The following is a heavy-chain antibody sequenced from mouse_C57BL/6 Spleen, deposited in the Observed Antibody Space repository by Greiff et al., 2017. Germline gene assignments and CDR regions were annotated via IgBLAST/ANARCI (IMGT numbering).Heavy chain of an antibody. CDR1: GYTFTSYW. V-gene: IGHV1-61*01. J-gene: IGHJ3*01. D-gene: IGHD2-2*01. Sequence: VQLQQPGAELVRPGSSVTLSCKASGYTFTSYWMDWVKQRPGQGLEWIGNIYPSDSETHYNQKFKDKATLTVDKSSSTAYMQLSSLTSEDSAVYYCARGGYDGAWFAYWGQGTLVTVSA. CDR3: ARGGYDGAWFAY. CDR2: IYPSDSET.